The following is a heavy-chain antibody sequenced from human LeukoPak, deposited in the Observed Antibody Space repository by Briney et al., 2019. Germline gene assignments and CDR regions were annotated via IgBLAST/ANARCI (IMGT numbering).Heavy chain of an antibody. CDR2: IYHSGST. Sequence: PSETLSLTCAVSGGSISSSNWWSWVRQPPGKGLEWIGEIYHSGSTNYNPSLKSRVTISVDKSKNQFSLKLSSVTAADTAVYYCARAREFRYGYYYYYGMDVWGQGTTVTVSS. CDR3: ARAREFRYGYYYYYGMDV. CDR1: GGSISSSNW. J-gene: IGHJ6*02. V-gene: IGHV4-4*02. D-gene: IGHD1-1*01.